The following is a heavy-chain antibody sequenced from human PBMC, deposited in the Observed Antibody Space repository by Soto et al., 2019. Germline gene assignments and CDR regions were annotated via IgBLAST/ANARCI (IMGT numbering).Heavy chain of an antibody. D-gene: IGHD3-3*01. J-gene: IGHJ4*02. V-gene: IGHV4-59*01. CDR1: GGSISNYY. CDR3: ATVGTILGAVSSFDY. CDR2: IYYIGIT. Sequence: QVQLQESGPGLVKPSETLSLTCTVSGGSISNYYWGWIRQPPGKGLEYIGYIYYIGITNYNPSLKSRVKISADTSNNQFSLKMTSVTAADTAIYYCATVGTILGAVSSFDYWGRGTLVTVSS.